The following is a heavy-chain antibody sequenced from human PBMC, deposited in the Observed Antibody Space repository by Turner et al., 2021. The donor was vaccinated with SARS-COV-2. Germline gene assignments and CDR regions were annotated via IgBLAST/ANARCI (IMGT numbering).Heavy chain of an antibody. D-gene: IGHD3-22*01. CDR2: IYYRGST. J-gene: IGHJ5*02. CDR3: ASHYYYDSSGPSNWFDP. V-gene: IGHV4-39*01. Sequence: QLQLQESGPGLVKPSETLSLSCTVSGASISSDNYYWGWIRQPPGKGLEWIGSIYYRGSTNYNPSLKSRVTISVDTSKNQFSLRLSSLTAADTAVYYCASHYYYDSSGPSNWFDPWGQGTLVTVSS. CDR1: GASISSDNYY.